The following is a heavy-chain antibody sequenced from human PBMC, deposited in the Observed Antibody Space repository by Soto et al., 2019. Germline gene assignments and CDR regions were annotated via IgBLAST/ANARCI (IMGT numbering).Heavy chain of an antibody. J-gene: IGHJ4*02. CDR3: AKDADYHGSGSFLDY. V-gene: IGHV3-23*01. D-gene: IGHD3-10*01. Sequence: EVQLLESGGGLVQPGGSLRLSCAASGFTFSNYVMTWVRQRPGKGLEWVSTISGSGRDTYYADSVKGRFTISRDSSKNTLYLQINTLRAEDTAIYYCAKDADYHGSGSFLDYWGRGTLVTVSS. CDR2: ISGSGRDT. CDR1: GFTFSNYV.